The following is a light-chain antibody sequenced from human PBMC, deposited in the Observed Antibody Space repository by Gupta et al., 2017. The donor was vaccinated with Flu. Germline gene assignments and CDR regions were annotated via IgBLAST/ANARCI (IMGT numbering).Light chain of an antibody. CDR3: HQYGSSFT. CDR1: QNVSSSY. CDR2: GAS. Sequence: GDRATLSCRASQNVSSSYLAWYQQKPGQAPRLLIYGASSRATGIPDRFSGSGSGTDFTLTITRLEPEDFAVYYCHQYGSSFTFGPGTKVDIK. V-gene: IGKV3-20*01. J-gene: IGKJ3*01.